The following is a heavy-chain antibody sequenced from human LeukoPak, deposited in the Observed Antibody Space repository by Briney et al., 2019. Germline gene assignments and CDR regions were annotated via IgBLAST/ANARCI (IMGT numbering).Heavy chain of an antibody. D-gene: IGHD3-16*01. Sequence: GGSLRLSCAASGFTFSSYSMNLVRQAPRKRLEWVSSISSSSSYIYYADSVKGGFTTSRDNAKNSLYMQMNSMRAEDTAVYYCARDLESYGRHFDYWGQGNLVTVSS. V-gene: IGHV3-21*01. CDR2: ISSSSSYI. J-gene: IGHJ4*02. CDR3: ARDLESYGRHFDY. CDR1: GFTFSSYS.